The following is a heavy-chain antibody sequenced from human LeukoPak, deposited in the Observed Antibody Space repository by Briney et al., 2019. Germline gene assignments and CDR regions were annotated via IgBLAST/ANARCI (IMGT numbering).Heavy chain of an antibody. Sequence: GGSLRLSCTVSGLAFNAAWMSWVRRAPGKGLEWVGHITIYGTTDYAEPVHGRLIISRDNSRGTFYLQMNSLKTDDTAIYYCTWMATVRTVDFWGQGTLVTVSS. D-gene: IGHD4-17*01. J-gene: IGHJ4*02. CDR2: ITIYGTT. V-gene: IGHV3-15*01. CDR1: GLAFNAAW. CDR3: TWMATVRTVDF.